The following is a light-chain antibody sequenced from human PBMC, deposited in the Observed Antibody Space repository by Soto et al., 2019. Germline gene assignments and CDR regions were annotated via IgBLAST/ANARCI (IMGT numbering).Light chain of an antibody. Sequence: EIVMTQSPVTLSVSPGERATLSCRASHHVATNLAWYQQKPGQPPRLLIYGASTRDTGVSARFSGSGSGTEFTLTISSLQSDDFAVYYCQQYTARPPWTFGQGTRV. V-gene: IGKV3-15*01. CDR1: HHVATN. CDR2: GAS. J-gene: IGKJ1*01. CDR3: QQYTARPPWT.